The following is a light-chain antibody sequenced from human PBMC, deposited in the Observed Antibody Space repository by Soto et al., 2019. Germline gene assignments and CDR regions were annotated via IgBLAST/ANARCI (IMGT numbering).Light chain of an antibody. CDR3: QQCGSSRWT. CDR2: GAS. CDR1: QGVSSTS. J-gene: IGKJ1*01. Sequence: EVALTQSPGTLSLSPGERATLSCRASQGVSSTSLAWYQQKPGQAPRLLIYGASSRATGIPDRFRGSGSGTDFTLTITRLEPEDFAMYYCQQCGSSRWTFGQGTKVDIK. V-gene: IGKV3-20*01.